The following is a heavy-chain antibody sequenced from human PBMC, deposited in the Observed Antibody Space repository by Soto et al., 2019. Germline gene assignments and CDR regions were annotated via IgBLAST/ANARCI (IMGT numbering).Heavy chain of an antibody. CDR3: ATAMVRGVHPLYY. Sequence: SETLSLTCTVSGGSISSYYWSWIRQPPGKGLEWIGYIYYSGSTNYNPSLKSRVTISVDTSKNQFSLKLSSVTAADTVVYYCATAMVRGVHPLYYWGQGTLVTVSS. V-gene: IGHV4-59*08. CDR2: IYYSGST. D-gene: IGHD3-10*01. CDR1: GGSISSYY. J-gene: IGHJ4*02.